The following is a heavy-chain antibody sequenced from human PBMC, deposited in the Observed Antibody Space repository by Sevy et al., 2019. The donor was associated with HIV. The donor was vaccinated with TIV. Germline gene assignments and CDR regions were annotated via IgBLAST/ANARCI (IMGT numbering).Heavy chain of an antibody. V-gene: IGHV3-30*18. CDR3: AKDVVGGTYYIENYYYGMDV. J-gene: IGHJ6*02. CDR1: GPTFGAFA. CDR2: LYLKGTNK. Sequence: GGSLRLSCAVSGPTFGAFAMHWVRKAPGKGLGWVAGLYLKGTNKYYADSLKGRFNISRDNSKDILYLHMKSLRPEDTAIYYCAKDVVGGTYYIENYYYGMDVWGLGTTVTVSS. D-gene: IGHD3-10*01.